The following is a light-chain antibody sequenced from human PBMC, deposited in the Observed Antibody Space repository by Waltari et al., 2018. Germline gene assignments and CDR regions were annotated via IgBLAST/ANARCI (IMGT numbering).Light chain of an antibody. CDR1: QTITNY. CDR2: AAS. J-gene: IGKJ1*01. V-gene: IGKV1-39*01. Sequence: DIQMTQSPSSLSASVGDRVTITCRASQTITNYLNWYQQIPGKAPKLLLYAASTLQSGVPSRFSGSGSGSDFTLTISSLQPEDFASYYCQQTYNTPWTFGQGTNVELK. CDR3: QQTYNTPWT.